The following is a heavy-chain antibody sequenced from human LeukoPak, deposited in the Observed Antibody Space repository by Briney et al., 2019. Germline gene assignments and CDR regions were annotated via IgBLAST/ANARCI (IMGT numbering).Heavy chain of an antibody. CDR1: GFTFSDYY. D-gene: IGHD2-2*01. Sequence: GGSLRLSCAASGFTFSDYYMSWIRQAPGKGLEWVSYISSSGSTIYYADSVKGRFTISRDNAKNSLYLQMNSLRAEDTAVYYCASDPIPLGYCSSTSCSNWFDPWGQGTLVTVSS. J-gene: IGHJ5*02. CDR3: ASDPIPLGYCSSTSCSNWFDP. CDR2: ISSSGSTI. V-gene: IGHV3-11*04.